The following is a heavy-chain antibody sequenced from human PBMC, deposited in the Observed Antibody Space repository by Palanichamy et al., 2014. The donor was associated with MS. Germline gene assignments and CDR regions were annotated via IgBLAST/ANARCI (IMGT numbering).Heavy chain of an antibody. Sequence: QVQLVESGGGLVKPGGSLRLSCAASGFTFSDYYMSWIRQAPGKGLEWVSYISSSGSTIYYADSVKGRFAISRDNAKNSLYLQMNSPRAEDTAVYYCARDSGSYLTRYYYYGMDVWGQGTTVTVSS. D-gene: IGHD1-26*01. CDR3: ARDSGSYLTRYYYYGMDV. V-gene: IGHV3-11*01. CDR1: GFTFSDYY. CDR2: ISSSGSTI. J-gene: IGHJ6*02.